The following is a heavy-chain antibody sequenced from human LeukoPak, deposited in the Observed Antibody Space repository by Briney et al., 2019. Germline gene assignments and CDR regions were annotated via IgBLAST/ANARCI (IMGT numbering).Heavy chain of an antibody. CDR2: ISGGGGIT. V-gene: IGHV3-23*01. D-gene: IGHD6-19*01. CDR3: AKTMTAGYSSGPSDY. J-gene: IGHJ4*02. Sequence: PGGSLRLSCAASRFTFSSYAMSWVRQAPGKGLEWVSVISGGGGITYYVDSVKGRFTISRDNAKNTLYLLMNSLRAEDTAVFYCAKTMTAGYSSGPSDYWGQGTLVTVSS. CDR1: RFTFSSYA.